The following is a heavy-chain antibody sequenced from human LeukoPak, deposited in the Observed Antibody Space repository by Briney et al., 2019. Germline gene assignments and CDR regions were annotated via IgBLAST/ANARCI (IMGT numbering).Heavy chain of an antibody. CDR1: GFTFSSYG. V-gene: IGHV3-33*01. J-gene: IGHJ4*02. D-gene: IGHD5-18*01. CDR3: ARGGYSDFDY. CDR2: IWYDGSNK. Sequence: GGSLRLSCAASGFTFSSYGMHWVRQAPGKGLEWVAVIWYDGSNKYYADSVKGRFTISRDNAKNSLYLQMNSLRAEDTAVYYCARGGYSDFDYWGQGTLVTVSS.